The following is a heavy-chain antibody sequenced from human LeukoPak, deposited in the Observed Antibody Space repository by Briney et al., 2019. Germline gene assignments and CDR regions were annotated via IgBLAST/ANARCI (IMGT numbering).Heavy chain of an antibody. CDR3: AGSGSYEEEVY. CDR1: GGSFSGYY. V-gene: IGHV4-34*01. D-gene: IGHD1-26*01. J-gene: IGHJ4*02. CDR2: INHSGST. Sequence: PSETLSLTCAVYGGSFSGYYWSWIRQPPGKGLEWIGEINHSGSTNYNPSLKSRVTISVDTSKNQFSLKLSSVTAADTAVYYCAGSGSYEEEVYWGQGTLVTVSS.